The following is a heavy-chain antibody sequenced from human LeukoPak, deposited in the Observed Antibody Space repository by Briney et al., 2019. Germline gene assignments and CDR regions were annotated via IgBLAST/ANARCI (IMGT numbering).Heavy chain of an antibody. CDR3: AKESSGWYVLGSIRGWNYYFDY. V-gene: IGHV3-9*01. CDR1: GFTFDDYA. CDR2: ISWNSGSI. Sequence: GGSLRLSCAASGFTFDDYAMHWVRQAPGKGLEWVSGISWNSGSIGYADSAKGRFTISRDNAKNSLYLQMNSLRAEDTALYYCAKESSGWYVLGSIRGWNYYFDYWGQGTLVTVSS. J-gene: IGHJ4*02. D-gene: IGHD6-19*01.